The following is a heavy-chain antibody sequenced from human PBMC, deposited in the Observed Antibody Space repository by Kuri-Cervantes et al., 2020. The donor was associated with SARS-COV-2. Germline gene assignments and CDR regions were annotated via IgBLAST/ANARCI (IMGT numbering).Heavy chain of an antibody. CDR1: GFTFSSYS. CDR2: ISSSSSTI. V-gene: IGHV3-48*01. Sequence: GGSLRLSCAASGFTFSSYSMNWVRQAPGKGLEWVSYISSSSSTIYYADSVKGRFTISRDNAKNSLYLQMNSLRAEDTAVYYCARVAARLYYYYTDVWGKGTTVTVSS. CDR3: ARVAARLYYYYTDV. J-gene: IGHJ6*03. D-gene: IGHD6-6*01.